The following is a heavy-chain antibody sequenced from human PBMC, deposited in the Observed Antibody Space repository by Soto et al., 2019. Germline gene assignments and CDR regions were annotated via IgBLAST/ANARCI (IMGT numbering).Heavy chain of an antibody. Sequence: TSETLSLTCTVSGGSISSYYWSWIRQPPGKGLEWIGYVFYSGTTNYNPSLKSRVTISVDTSKNQFSLKLSSVTAADTAVYYCARGPTRYYFDCWGQGTQVTVSS. CDR3: ARGPTRYYFDC. D-gene: IGHD2-15*01. CDR2: VFYSGTT. V-gene: IGHV4-59*08. J-gene: IGHJ4*02. CDR1: GGSISSYY.